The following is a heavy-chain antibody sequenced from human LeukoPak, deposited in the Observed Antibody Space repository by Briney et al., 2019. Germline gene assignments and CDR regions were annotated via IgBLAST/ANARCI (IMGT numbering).Heavy chain of an antibody. Sequence: GGSLRLSCAASGFTFSSYGMHWVRQAPGKGLEWVAVISYDGSNKYYADSVKGRFTISRDNSKNTLYLQMNSLRAEDTAVYYCAKDSAVRSAFDYWGQGTLVTVSS. D-gene: IGHD1-26*01. V-gene: IGHV3-30*18. CDR3: AKDSAVRSAFDY. J-gene: IGHJ4*02. CDR2: ISYDGSNK. CDR1: GFTFSSYG.